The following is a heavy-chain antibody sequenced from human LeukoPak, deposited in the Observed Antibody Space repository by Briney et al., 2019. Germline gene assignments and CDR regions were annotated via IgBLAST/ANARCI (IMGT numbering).Heavy chain of an antibody. CDR1: GYTFTSYY. D-gene: IGHD4-17*01. J-gene: IGHJ4*02. CDR2: INPNSGGT. Sequence: GASVKVSCKASGYTFTSYYMHWVRQAPGQGLEWMGRINPNSGGTNYAQKFQGRVTMTRDTSISTAYMELSRLRSDDTAVYYCARGDGDYEAYFDYWGQGTLVTVSS. V-gene: IGHV1-2*06. CDR3: ARGDGDYEAYFDY.